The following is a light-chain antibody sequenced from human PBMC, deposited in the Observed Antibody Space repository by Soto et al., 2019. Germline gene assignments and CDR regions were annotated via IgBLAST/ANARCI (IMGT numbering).Light chain of an antibody. J-gene: IGKJ4*01. Sequence: ELVLTQSPGTLSLSPGERATLSCRASQSVTSTYLAWYQQKPGQAPRLLIYGASNRSNVIPERFTGSGSGTDFTLTISRLEPEYFAVYYCQQNGSSPLTFGGGTKVEIK. CDR3: QQNGSSPLT. CDR2: GAS. V-gene: IGKV3-20*01. CDR1: QSVTSTY.